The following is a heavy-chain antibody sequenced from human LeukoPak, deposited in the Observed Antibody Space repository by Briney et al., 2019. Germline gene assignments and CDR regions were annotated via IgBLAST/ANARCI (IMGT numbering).Heavy chain of an antibody. Sequence: GGTLRLSRAASGFTFSNHGMNWVRQAPGKGLEWLSDVSPPGGDPYYADSVKCRFTIARDDSKNTLSLQMSSLRVEDTATYYCARDLAWGAFDYWGQGTLVTVSS. CDR3: ARDLAWGAFDY. CDR1: GFTFSNHG. CDR2: VSPPGGDP. V-gene: IGHV3-23*01. J-gene: IGHJ4*02. D-gene: IGHD7-27*01.